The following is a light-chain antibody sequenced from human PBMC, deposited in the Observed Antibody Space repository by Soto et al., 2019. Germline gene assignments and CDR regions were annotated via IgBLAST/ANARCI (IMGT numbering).Light chain of an antibody. V-gene: IGKV1-5*01. CDR3: QQYNSYSWT. J-gene: IGKJ5*01. CDR1: QSISSW. CDR2: DAS. Sequence: DIQMTQSPSTLPASVGDRVTITCRASQSISSWLAWYQQKPGKAPKLLIYDASSLESGVPSRFSGSGSGTEFTLTISSLQPDDFATYYCQQYNSYSWTFGQGTRLEIK.